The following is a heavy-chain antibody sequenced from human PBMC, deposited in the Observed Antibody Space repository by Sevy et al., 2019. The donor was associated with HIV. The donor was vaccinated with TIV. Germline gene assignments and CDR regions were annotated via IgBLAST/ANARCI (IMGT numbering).Heavy chain of an antibody. J-gene: IGHJ5*02. CDR3: ARDRDRGWFDP. D-gene: IGHD3-16*01. CDR2: IIAISGTT. V-gene: IGHV1-69*13. Sequence: ASVKVSCKTSGGTFSGYAISWVRQAPGQGLEWMGGIIAISGTTNYVQKFQGRDTITADASTRTVYMELRSLKIEDTAIYYCARDRDRGWFDPWGQGTLVTVSS. CDR1: GGTFSGYA.